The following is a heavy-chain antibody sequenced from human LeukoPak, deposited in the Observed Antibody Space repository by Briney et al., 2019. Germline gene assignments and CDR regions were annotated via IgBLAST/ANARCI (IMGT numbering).Heavy chain of an antibody. J-gene: IGHJ4*02. CDR2: IWYDGSNK. CDR3: ARLGSSWSFDY. D-gene: IGHD6-13*01. V-gene: IGHV3-33*01. CDR1: GFTFSSYG. Sequence: GRSLRLSCAASGFTFSSYGMHWVRQAPGKGLEWVAVIWYDGSNKYYGDSVKGRFTISRDNSKNTVSLQMNSLRVEDTAVYYCARLGSSWSFDYWGQGTLVTVSS.